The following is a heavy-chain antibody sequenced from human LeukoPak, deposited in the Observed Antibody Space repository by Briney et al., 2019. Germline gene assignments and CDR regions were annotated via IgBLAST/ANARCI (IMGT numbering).Heavy chain of an antibody. CDR2: IYYSGST. J-gene: IGHJ6*02. Sequence: SETLSLTCTVSGGSISSYYWSWIRQPPGKGLEWIGYIYYSGSTTYNPSLKSRVTISVDTSKNQFSLKLSSVTAADTAVYYCARDLSAMVSYYYYGMDVWGQGTTVTVSS. CDR1: GGSISSYY. V-gene: IGHV4-59*01. CDR3: ARDLSAMVSYYYYGMDV. D-gene: IGHD5-18*01.